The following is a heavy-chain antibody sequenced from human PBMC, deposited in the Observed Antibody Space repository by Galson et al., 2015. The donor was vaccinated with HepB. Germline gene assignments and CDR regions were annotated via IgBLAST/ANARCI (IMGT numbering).Heavy chain of an antibody. J-gene: IGHJ4*02. V-gene: IGHV5-10-1*01. CDR2: IAPSDSYT. Sequence: QSGAEVKKPGESLRVSCTGSGFSITTYWITWVRQMPGKGLEWMGRIAPSDSYTNYSPSFQGHVTISADKSISTAYLQWGSLKASDTAMYYCARLEGYTHFDYWGRGTLVTVSS. D-gene: IGHD5-24*01. CDR1: GFSITTYW. CDR3: ARLEGYTHFDY.